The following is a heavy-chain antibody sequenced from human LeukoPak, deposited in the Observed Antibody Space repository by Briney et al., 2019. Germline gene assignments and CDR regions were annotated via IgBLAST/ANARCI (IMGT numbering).Heavy chain of an antibody. CDR3: AREQNSSAGS. Sequence: PSETLSLTCTVSGGFISSSSHYWAWIRQPPGKGLEWIGSIYYSGSTYYSPSLKSRVTISVDTSKNQSSLKLSSVTAADTAVYYCAREQNSSAGSWGQGTLVTVSS. CDR2: IYYSGST. CDR1: GGFISSSSHY. D-gene: IGHD6-6*01. V-gene: IGHV4-39*07. J-gene: IGHJ5*02.